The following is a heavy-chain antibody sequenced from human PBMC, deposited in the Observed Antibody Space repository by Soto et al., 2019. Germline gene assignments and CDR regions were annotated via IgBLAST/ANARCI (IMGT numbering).Heavy chain of an antibody. CDR2: ISAHTGSS. Sequence: QVQLVQSGAEVKKPGASVKVSCKASGYTFTSSGMSWVRQAPGQGLEWMGWISAHTGSSEYAQRFQGRVTMTTDRSSSCGCMELRSLRSDDTAVYYCARAFFYQGSDSRGYSFDAFDFWGPGTLVTVSS. D-gene: IGHD3-22*01. CDR1: GYTFTSSG. J-gene: IGHJ3*01. V-gene: IGHV1-18*01. CDR3: ARAFFYQGSDSRGYSFDAFDF.